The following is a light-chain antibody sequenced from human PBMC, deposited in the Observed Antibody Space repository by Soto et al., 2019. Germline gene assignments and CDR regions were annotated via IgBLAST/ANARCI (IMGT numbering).Light chain of an antibody. CDR3: SSYTTSSTLVV. Sequence: QSALTQPASVSGSPGQSITISCTGTSSDVGDYKYVSWYQQHPGKAPKLIIYDVSDRPSGVSTRFSGSKSGNTASLTISGLQAEDETDYYCSSYTTSSTLVVFGGGTKLTVL. CDR1: SSDVGDYKY. J-gene: IGLJ2*01. CDR2: DVS. V-gene: IGLV2-14*01.